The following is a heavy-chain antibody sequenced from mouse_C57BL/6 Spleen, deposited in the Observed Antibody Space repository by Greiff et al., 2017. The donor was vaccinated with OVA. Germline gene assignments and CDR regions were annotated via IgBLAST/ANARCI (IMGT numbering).Heavy chain of an antibody. J-gene: IGHJ1*03. CDR1: GYTFTDYY. D-gene: IGHD2-5*01. CDR2: INPNNGGT. CDR3: AGYSNYGGYFDV. Sequence: VQLQQSGPELVKPGASVKISCKASGYTFTDYYMNWVKQSHGKSLEWIGDINPNNGGTSYNQKFKGKATLTVDKSSSTAYMELRSLTSEDSAVYYCAGYSNYGGYFDVWGTGTTVTVSS. V-gene: IGHV1-26*01.